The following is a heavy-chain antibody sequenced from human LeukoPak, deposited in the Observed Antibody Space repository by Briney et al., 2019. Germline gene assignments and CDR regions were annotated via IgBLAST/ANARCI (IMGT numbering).Heavy chain of an antibody. D-gene: IGHD5-12*01. CDR1: GFTFSSYA. J-gene: IGHJ4*02. CDR2: ISYDGSNK. CDR3: AKDFSYSGYGGADY. V-gene: IGHV3-30-3*01. Sequence: PGGSLRLSCAASGFTFSSYAMHWVRQAPGKGLEWVAVISYDGSNKYYADSVKGRFTISRDNSKNTLYLQMNSLRVEDTAVYYCAKDFSYSGYGGADYWGQGTLVTVSS.